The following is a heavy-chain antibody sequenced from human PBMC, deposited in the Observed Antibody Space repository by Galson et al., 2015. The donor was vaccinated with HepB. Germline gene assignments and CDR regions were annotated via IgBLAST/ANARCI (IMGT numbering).Heavy chain of an antibody. CDR3: ASHSPPRVAVAGLSGDAFDI. Sequence: SLRLSCAASGFTFSSYSMNWVRQAPGKGLEWVSYISSSSSTIYYADSVKGRFTISRDNAKNSLYLQMNSLRDEDTAVYYCASHSPPRVAVAGLSGDAFDIWGQGTMVTVSS. CDR1: GFTFSSYS. D-gene: IGHD6-19*01. J-gene: IGHJ3*02. V-gene: IGHV3-48*02. CDR2: ISSSSSTI.